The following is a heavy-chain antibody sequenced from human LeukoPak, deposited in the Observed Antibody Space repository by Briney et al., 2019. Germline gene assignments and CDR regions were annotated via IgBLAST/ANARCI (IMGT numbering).Heavy chain of an antibody. CDR3: ASCGIIWSNNWFDP. D-gene: IGHD1-1*01. CDR2: INHSGST. Sequence: PSETLSLTCAVYGGSFSGYYWSWIRQPPGKGLEWIGEINHSGSTNYNPSLKSRVTILVDTSKNQFSLKLSSATAADTAVYYCASCGIIWSNNWFDPWGQGTLVTVSS. J-gene: IGHJ5*02. CDR1: GGSFSGYY. V-gene: IGHV4-34*01.